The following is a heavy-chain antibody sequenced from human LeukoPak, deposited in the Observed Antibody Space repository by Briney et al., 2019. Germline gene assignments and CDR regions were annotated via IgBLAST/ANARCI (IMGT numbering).Heavy chain of an antibody. CDR1: GFTFSSYA. J-gene: IGHJ5*02. CDR2: ISGSGGST. D-gene: IGHD6-13*01. CDR3: AKKIAAAGHNWFNP. V-gene: IGHV3-23*01. Sequence: GGSLRLSCAASGFTFSSYAMNWVRQAPGKGLEWVSAISGSGGSTYYADSVKGRFTISRDNSKNTLYLQMNSLRAEDTAVYYCAKKIAAAGHNWFNPWGQGTLVTVSS.